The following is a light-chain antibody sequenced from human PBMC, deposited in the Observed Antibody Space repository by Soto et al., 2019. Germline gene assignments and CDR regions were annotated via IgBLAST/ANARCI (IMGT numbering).Light chain of an antibody. J-gene: IGKJ1*01. CDR3: LQGYSYPQT. Sequence: AIQMTQSPSSLSASVGDRVTITCRATQAIRNNLGWYQQKPGKAPNLLIYAASSLQSGVPSRFSGSGSGTDFTLTISSLQTEDFATYYCLQGYSYPQTFGQGTKVEIK. V-gene: IGKV1-6*01. CDR2: AAS. CDR1: QAIRNN.